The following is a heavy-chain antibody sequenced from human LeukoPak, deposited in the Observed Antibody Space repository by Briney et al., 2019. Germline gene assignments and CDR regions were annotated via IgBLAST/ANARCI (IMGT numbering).Heavy chain of an antibody. CDR1: GFTFSSYA. D-gene: IGHD2-2*01. J-gene: IGHJ4*02. V-gene: IGHV3-30*18. CDR3: AKDTYAGIGLLLDS. CDR2: ISYDGSHK. Sequence: GGSLRLSCAASGFTFSSYAMHWVRQAPGKGLEWVAIISYDGSHKYYANSVKGRFTVSRVNSKNTLYLQMNSLRVEDTAAYYCAKDTYAGIGLLLDSWGQGTLVTVSS.